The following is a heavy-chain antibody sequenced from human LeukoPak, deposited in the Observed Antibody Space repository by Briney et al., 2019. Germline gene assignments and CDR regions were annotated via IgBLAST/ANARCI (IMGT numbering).Heavy chain of an antibody. Sequence: GASVKVSCKASGYTFTGYYMHWVRQAPGQGLEWMGWINPNSGGTNYAQKFQGRVTMTRDTSISTAYMELSRLRSDDTAVYYCARDAGYCSSTGCGEVGYYYYMDVWGKGTTVTVSS. CDR1: GYTFTGYY. CDR3: ARDAGYCSSTGCGEVGYYYYMDV. D-gene: IGHD2-2*01. CDR2: INPNSGGT. J-gene: IGHJ6*03. V-gene: IGHV1-2*02.